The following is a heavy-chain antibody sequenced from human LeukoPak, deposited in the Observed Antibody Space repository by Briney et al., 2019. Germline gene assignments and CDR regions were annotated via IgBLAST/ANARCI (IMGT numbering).Heavy chain of an antibody. CDR2: ISPSGGST. CDR3: AKDLFYYDKGGFDY. D-gene: IGHD3-22*01. V-gene: IGHV3-23*01. CDR1: GFTFSTYA. J-gene: IGHJ4*02. Sequence: PGGSLRLSCIVSGFTFSTYAMSWVRQAPGKGLEWVSVISPSGGSTYYADSVKGRFTISRDNSKNTLYLQMNSLRTEDTAVYYCAKDLFYYDKGGFDYWGQGTLVTASS.